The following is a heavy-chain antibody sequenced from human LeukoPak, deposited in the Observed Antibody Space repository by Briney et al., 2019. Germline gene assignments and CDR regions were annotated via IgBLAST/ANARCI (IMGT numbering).Heavy chain of an antibody. CDR3: ARKSLSGDY. CDR1: GFTFSSFAMH. J-gene: IGHJ4*02. Sequence: GSLRLSCAASGFTFSSFAMHWVRLAPGKGLEWIGSIYYSGSTYYNPSLKSRVTISVDTSKNQFSLKLSSVTAADTAVYYCARKSLSGDYWGQGTLVTVSS. V-gene: IGHV4-39*01. CDR2: IYYSGST.